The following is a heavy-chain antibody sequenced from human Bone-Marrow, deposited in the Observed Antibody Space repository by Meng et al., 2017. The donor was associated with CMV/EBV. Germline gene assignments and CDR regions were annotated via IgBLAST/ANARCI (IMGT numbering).Heavy chain of an antibody. D-gene: IGHD3-16*01. V-gene: IGHV3-23*01. CDR1: GFTFSSYA. CDR2: ISGSGGST. CDR3: ARGGIANLDY. J-gene: IGHJ4*02. Sequence: GGSLTLSCAVSGFTFSSYATSWVRQAPGKGLEWVSAISGSGGSTYYADSVKGRFTISIDNSKNTLYLQMNSLRAEDTAIYYCARGGIANLDYWGQGTMVTVSS.